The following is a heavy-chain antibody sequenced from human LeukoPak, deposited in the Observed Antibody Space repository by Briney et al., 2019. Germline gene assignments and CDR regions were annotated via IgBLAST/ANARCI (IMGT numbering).Heavy chain of an antibody. V-gene: IGHV3-48*03. Sequence: GGSLRLSCAASGFTFSSYEMNWVRQAPGKGLEWVSYISSSGATRYYADSVKGRFTMSRDNAKNSLYLLLNSLRAEDTAVYYCAKRGGLRRLENKYYFYYMDVWGKGTTVTISS. CDR2: ISSSGATR. CDR3: AKRGGLRRLENKYYFYYMDV. D-gene: IGHD5-12*01. J-gene: IGHJ6*03. CDR1: GFTFSSYE.